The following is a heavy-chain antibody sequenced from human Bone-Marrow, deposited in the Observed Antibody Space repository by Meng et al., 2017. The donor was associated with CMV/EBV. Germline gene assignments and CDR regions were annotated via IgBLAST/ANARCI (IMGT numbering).Heavy chain of an antibody. J-gene: IGHJ4*02. CDR1: GGSFSGYY. CDR2: INHSGST. Sequence: ESLKISCAVYGGSFSGYYWSWIRQPPGKGLEWIGEINHSGSTNYNPSLKSRVTISVDTSKNQFSLKLSSVTAADTAVYYCARSGYSSSWYGLWGQGTLVT. CDR3: ARSGYSSSWYGL. D-gene: IGHD6-13*01. V-gene: IGHV4-34*01.